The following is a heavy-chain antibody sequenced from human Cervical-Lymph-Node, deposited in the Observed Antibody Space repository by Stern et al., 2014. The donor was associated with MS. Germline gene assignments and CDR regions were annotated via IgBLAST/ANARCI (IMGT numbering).Heavy chain of an antibody. Sequence: MQLVESGAEVKKPGSSGKVSCKASGGTFNTHPITWVRQAPGQGLEWMGGIIPFLNTANYAQKFQGRITITADKSTGTTYMEISSLRSDDTAVYYCASSLVASGHWGQGTLVTVSS. CDR3: ASSLVASGH. V-gene: IGHV1-69*06. CDR1: GGTFNTHP. D-gene: IGHD2-8*02. CDR2: IIPFLNTA. J-gene: IGHJ4*02.